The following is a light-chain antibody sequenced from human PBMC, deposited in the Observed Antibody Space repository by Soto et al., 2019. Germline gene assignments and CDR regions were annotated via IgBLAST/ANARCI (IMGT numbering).Light chain of an antibody. V-gene: IGKV1-39*01. J-gene: IGKJ1*01. Sequence: DIQMTQSPSSLFASVGDRVTVTCRASQTINNYLIWYHQKPGKAPKLLIYCASSLQSGVPSRFSGGGSGTTFTLTINSVQPEDFGTYYCQQSHSSPRTFGQGTKV. CDR3: QQSHSSPRT. CDR2: CAS. CDR1: QTINNY.